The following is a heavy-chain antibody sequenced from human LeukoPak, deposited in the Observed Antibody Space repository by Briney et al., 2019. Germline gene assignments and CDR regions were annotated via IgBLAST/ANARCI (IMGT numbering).Heavy chain of an antibody. CDR1: RFTFSSYS. Sequence: PGGSLRLSCAASRFTFSSYSMNWVRQAPGKGLEWVSYISSSSSTIYYADSVKGRFTISRDNAKNSLYLQMNSLRAEDTAVYYCARGGYSYGFRTFDYWGQGTLVTVSS. D-gene: IGHD5-18*01. J-gene: IGHJ4*02. CDR3: ARGGYSYGFRTFDY. V-gene: IGHV3-48*01. CDR2: ISSSSSTI.